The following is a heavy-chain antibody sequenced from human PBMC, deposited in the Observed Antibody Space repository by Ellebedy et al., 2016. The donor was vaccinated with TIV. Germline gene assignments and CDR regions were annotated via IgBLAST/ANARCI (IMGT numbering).Heavy chain of an antibody. CDR2: ISYDGSHR. J-gene: IGHJ4*02. CDR3: AREHMTSTGSPLDY. CDR1: GFTFSNCG. Sequence: PSETLSLTCAASGFTFSNCGMHWVRQAPGKGLEWVAIISYDGSHRYYADSVKGRFTISRDISKNTLYLQMNSLRAEDTAVYYCAREHMTSTGSPLDYWGQGTLVTVSS. V-gene: IGHV3-30*03. D-gene: IGHD1-1*01.